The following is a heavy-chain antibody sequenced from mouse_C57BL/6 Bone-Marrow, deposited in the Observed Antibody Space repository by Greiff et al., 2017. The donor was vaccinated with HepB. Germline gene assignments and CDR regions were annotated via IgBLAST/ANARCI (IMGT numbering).Heavy chain of an antibody. V-gene: IGHV1-9*01. CDR2: ILPGSGST. CDR3: ARDYYGSGCAD. D-gene: IGHD1-1*01. CDR1: GYTFTGYS. J-gene: IGHJ3*01. Sequence: QVQLQQSGAELMKPGASVKLSCTATGYTFTGYSIAWVKQRPGHGLEWIGEILPGSGSTNYKEKFKGKATFTADTSSNTAYMQLSSLTTEDSAIYYCARDYYGSGCADWGQGTLVTVSA.